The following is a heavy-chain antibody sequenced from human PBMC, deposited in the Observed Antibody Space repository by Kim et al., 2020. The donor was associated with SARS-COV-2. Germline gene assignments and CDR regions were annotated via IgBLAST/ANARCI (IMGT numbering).Heavy chain of an antibody. V-gene: IGHV4-31*03. CDR1: GGSISSGGYY. Sequence: SETLSLTCTVSGGSISSGGYYWSWIRQHPGKGLEWIGYIYYSGSTYYNPSLKSRVTISVDTSKNQFSLKLSSVTAADTAVYYCARVESSSSLQTIAEYFQPWGPGPLVTRSS. J-gene: IGHJ1*01. D-gene: IGHD6-6*01. CDR2: IYYSGST. CDR3: ARVESSSSLQTIAEYFQP.